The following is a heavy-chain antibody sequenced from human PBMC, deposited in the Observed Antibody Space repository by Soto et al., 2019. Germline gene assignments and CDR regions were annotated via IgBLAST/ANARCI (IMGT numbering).Heavy chain of an antibody. J-gene: IGHJ6*02. CDR3: ARYLLPTIFGVVPLTYVHGMDV. CDR2: INPNSGGT. CDR1: GYTFTGYY. V-gene: IGHV1-2*04. D-gene: IGHD3-3*01. Sequence: ASVKVSCKASGYTFTGYYMHWVRQAPGQGLEWMGLINPNSGGTNYAQKFQGWVTMTRDTSISTAYMELSRLRSDDTAVYYCARYLLPTIFGVVPLTYVHGMDVWGQGTTVTVSS.